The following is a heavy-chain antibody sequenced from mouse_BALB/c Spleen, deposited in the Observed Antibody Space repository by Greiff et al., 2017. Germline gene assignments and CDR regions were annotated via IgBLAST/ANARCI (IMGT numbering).Heavy chain of an antibody. J-gene: IGHJ4*01. V-gene: IGHV5-4*02. Sequence: EVMLVESGGGLVKPGGSLKLSWAASGFPFSDYYRYWVRQTPEKRLEWVATISDGGSYTYYPDSVKGRFTISRDNAKNNLYLQMSSLKSEDTAMYYCARDDGGAMDYWGQGTSVTVSS. D-gene: IGHD1-1*02. CDR3: ARDDGGAMDY. CDR1: GFPFSDYY. CDR2: ISDGGSYT.